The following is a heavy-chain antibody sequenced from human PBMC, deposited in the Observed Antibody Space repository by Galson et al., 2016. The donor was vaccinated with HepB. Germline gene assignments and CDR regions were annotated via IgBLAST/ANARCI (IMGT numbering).Heavy chain of an antibody. V-gene: IGHV6-1*01. CDR2: TYYRSKWYN. CDR1: GDSASRISLA. J-gene: IGHJ4*02. CDR3: ARDYWGFFDY. Sequence: CAISGDSASRISLAWNWIRQSPSRGLEWLGRTYYRSKWYNDYAASVKSRISINPDTSKNQFSLHLNSVTPEDTAVYYCARDYWGFFDYWGQGTLVTVSS. D-gene: IGHD7-27*01.